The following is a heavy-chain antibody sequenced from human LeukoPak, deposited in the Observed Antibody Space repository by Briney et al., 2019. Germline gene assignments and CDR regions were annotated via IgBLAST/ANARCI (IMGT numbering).Heavy chain of an antibody. Sequence: PSETLSLTCTVSGGSISSYYWSWLRQPPGKGLEWIGYIYYSGSTNYNPSLKSRVTISVDTSKNQFSLKLSSVTAADTAVYYCARHAPIYDSSGYMAFDIWGQGTMVTVSS. D-gene: IGHD3-22*01. J-gene: IGHJ3*02. CDR1: GGSISSYY. CDR3: ARHAPIYDSSGYMAFDI. V-gene: IGHV4-59*08. CDR2: IYYSGST.